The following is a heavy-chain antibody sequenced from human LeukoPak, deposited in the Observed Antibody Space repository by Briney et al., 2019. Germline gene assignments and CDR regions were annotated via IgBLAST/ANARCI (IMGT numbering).Heavy chain of an antibody. V-gene: IGHV4-4*07. Sequence: PSETLSHTCTVSGGSISSYYWSWIRQPAGKGLEWIGRIYTSGSTNYNPSLKSRVTMSVDTSKNQFSLKLSSVTAADTAVYYCARVYSGSYYGAFDIWGQGTMVTVSS. CDR3: ARVYSGSYYGAFDI. D-gene: IGHD1-26*01. J-gene: IGHJ3*02. CDR1: GGSISSYY. CDR2: IYTSGST.